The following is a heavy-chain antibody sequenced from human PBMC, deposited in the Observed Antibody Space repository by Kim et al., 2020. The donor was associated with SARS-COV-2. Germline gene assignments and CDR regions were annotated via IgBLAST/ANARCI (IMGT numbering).Heavy chain of an antibody. CDR3: ARDTHYFGSGREDDTFDI. J-gene: IGHJ3*02. D-gene: IGHD3-10*01. V-gene: IGHV1-18*01. CDR2: ISPYNGNT. CDR1: GYTFTSYG. Sequence: ASVKVSCKASGYTFTSYGISWVRQAPGQGLEWMGWISPYNGNTNYAQKLQGRVTMTTDTSTTTAYVELGSLRSDDTALYYCARDTHYFGSGREDDTFDIWGQGTMVNVSS.